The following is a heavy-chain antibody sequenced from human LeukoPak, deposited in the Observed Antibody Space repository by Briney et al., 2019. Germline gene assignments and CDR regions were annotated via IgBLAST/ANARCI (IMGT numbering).Heavy chain of an antibody. J-gene: IGHJ4*02. CDR3: ARGVIRITMIVGY. CDR2: INPNSGGT. D-gene: IGHD3-22*01. CDR1: GYTFTSYD. V-gene: IGHV1-2*02. Sequence: ASVKVSCKASGYTFTSYDINWVRQATGQGLEWMGWINPNSGGTNYAQKFQGRVTMTRDTSISTAYMELSRLRSDDTAVYYCARGVIRITMIVGYWGQGTLVTVSS.